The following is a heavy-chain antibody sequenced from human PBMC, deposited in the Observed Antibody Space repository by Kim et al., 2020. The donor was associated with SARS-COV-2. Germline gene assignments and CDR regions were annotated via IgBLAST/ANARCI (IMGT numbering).Heavy chain of an antibody. J-gene: IGHJ4*02. Sequence: GGSLRLSCAASGFTFSSFAMSWVRQAPGKGLEWVSGISRSGGSTFYADSVKGRFTISRDNSKNMLYLQMNSLRAEDTAVYSCAHVCRPDVPASLGHWGQGTPVTVSS. CDR2: ISRSGGST. CDR3: AHVCRPDVPASLGH. V-gene: IGHV3-23*01. CDR1: GFTFSSFA. D-gene: IGHD2-2*01.